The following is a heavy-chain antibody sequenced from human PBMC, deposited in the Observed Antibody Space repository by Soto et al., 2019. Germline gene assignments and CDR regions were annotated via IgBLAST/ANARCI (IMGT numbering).Heavy chain of an antibody. V-gene: IGHV3-23*01. D-gene: IGHD2-15*01. Sequence: EVQLLDSGGGLVQPGGSLRLSCAASGFTFSNYAMTWVRQGPGKGLEWVSGISGSGGRSYYADSVKGRFTISRDNSKGTLYLQMNSLRAEDTAVYYCAKAYSVWCSGQPYSFDYWGQGTLVTVSS. J-gene: IGHJ4*02. CDR1: GFTFSNYA. CDR3: AKAYSVWCSGQPYSFDY. CDR2: ISGSGGRS.